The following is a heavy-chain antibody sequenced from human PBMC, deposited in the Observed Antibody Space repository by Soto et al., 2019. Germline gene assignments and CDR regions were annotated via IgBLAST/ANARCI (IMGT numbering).Heavy chain of an antibody. D-gene: IGHD5-12*01. V-gene: IGHV1-3*01. CDR2: INAGNGNT. Sequence: QVQLVQSGAEVKKPGASVKVSCKASGYTFTSYAMHLVRQAPGQRLEWMGWINAGNGNTKYSQKFQGRVTITKNTSASTAYMELSSLRSEDTAVYYCARGPLRNWFDPWGQGTLVTVSS. CDR3: ARGPLRNWFDP. J-gene: IGHJ5*02. CDR1: GYTFTSYA.